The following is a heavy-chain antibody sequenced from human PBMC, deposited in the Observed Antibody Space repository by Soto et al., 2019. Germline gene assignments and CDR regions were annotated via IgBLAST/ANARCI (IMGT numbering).Heavy chain of an antibody. CDR3: ARDRTVASAIY. CDR2: ISYDGSNK. J-gene: IGHJ4*02. Sequence: SLRLSCAASGFTFSSYAMHWVRQAPGKGLEWVAVISYDGSNKYYADSVKGRFTISRDNSKNTLYLQMNSLRAEDTAVYYCARDRTVASAIYWGQGTLVTVSS. D-gene: IGHD6-19*01. V-gene: IGHV3-30-3*01. CDR1: GFTFSSYA.